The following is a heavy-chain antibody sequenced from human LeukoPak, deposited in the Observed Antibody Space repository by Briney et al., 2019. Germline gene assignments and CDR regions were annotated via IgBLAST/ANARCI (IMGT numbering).Heavy chain of an antibody. CDR3: ARDPYSSGWFDY. CDR1: GFTFSSYA. CDR2: ISGSGGST. Sequence: GGSLRLSCAASGFTFSSYAMSWVRQAPGKGLEWVSAISGSGGSTYYADSVKGRFTISRDNSKNTLYLQMNSLRAEDTAVYYCARDPYSSGWFDYWGQGTLVTVSS. V-gene: IGHV3-23*01. J-gene: IGHJ4*02. D-gene: IGHD6-19*01.